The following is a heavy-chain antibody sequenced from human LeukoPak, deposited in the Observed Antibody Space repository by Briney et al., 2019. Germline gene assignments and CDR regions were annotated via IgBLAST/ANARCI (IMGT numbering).Heavy chain of an antibody. J-gene: IGHJ4*02. CDR3: ARASGYSYGPRGY. CDR1: GYTFSSYL. CDR2: ISAHTGHT. D-gene: IGHD5-18*01. Sequence: ASVKDSCKASGYTFSSYLVTWVRQAPGQGLEWMGWISAHTGHTSYAHKLYDRITITTDTSTSTAYMYLRSLRSDDTAVYFCARASGYSYGPRGYWGQRTLVTVSS. V-gene: IGHV1-18*01.